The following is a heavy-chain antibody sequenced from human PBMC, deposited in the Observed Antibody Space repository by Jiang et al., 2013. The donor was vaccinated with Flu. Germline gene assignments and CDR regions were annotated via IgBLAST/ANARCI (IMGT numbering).Heavy chain of an antibody. CDR3: ARLTQDCSSTSCYAVGMDV. V-gene: IGHV5-51*01. CDR2: IYPGDSDT. D-gene: IGHD2-2*01. Sequence: GAEVKKPGESLKISCKGSGYSFTSYWIGWVRQMPGKGLEWMGIIYPGDSDTRYSPSLQGQVTISADKSISTAYLQWSSLKASDTAMYYCARLTQDCSSTSCYAVGMDVWGQGTTVTVSS. J-gene: IGHJ6*02. CDR1: GYSFTSYW.